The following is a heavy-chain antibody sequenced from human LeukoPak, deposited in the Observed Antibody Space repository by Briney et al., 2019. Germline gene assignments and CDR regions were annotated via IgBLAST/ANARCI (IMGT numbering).Heavy chain of an antibody. J-gene: IGHJ4*02. V-gene: IGHV3-64*01. Sequence: PGGSLRLSCAASGFIFSYYSMHWVRQAPGKGLEYVSVISPDGRATYYTSSVKGRFTISRDNSKNTVYLQMDSLRDDDTAVYYCAREQPAGSTDYWGQGTLVTVSS. CDR3: AREQPAGSTDY. CDR1: GFIFSYYS. D-gene: IGHD1-14*01. CDR2: ISPDGRAT.